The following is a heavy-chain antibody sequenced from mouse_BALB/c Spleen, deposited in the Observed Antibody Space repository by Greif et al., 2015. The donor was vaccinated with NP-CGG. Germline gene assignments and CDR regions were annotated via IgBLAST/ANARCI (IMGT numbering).Heavy chain of an antibody. J-gene: IGHJ4*01. D-gene: IGHD1-1*01. CDR1: GFTFTDYY. Sequence: EVQGVESGGGLVQPGGSLRLSCATSGFTFTDYYTSWVRQPPGKALEWLGFIRNKANGYTTEYSASVKGRFTISRDNSQSIRYLQMNPLRAEDSATYYCARDYYYGSSYDAMDYWGQGTSVTVSS. CDR3: ARDYYYGSSYDAMDY. V-gene: IGHV7-3*02. CDR2: IRNKANGYTT.